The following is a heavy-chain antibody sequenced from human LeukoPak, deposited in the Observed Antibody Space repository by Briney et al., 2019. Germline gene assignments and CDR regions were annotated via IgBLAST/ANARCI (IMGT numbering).Heavy chain of an antibody. J-gene: IGHJ4*02. Sequence: PSETLSLTCTVSGGSISSYYWSWIRQPAGKGLEWIGRISSSGNANYNPSLKSRVTMSVDTSKNQLSLKLSSVTAADTAVYYCARDRGELYDYWGQGTLVTVSS. V-gene: IGHV4-4*07. D-gene: IGHD3-10*01. CDR2: ISSSGNA. CDR3: ARDRGELYDY. CDR1: GGSISSYY.